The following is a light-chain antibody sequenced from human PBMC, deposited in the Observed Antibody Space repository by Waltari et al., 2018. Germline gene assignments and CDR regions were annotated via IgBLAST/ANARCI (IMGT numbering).Light chain of an antibody. J-gene: IGLJ1*01. CDR2: DVT. V-gene: IGLV2-11*01. CDR3: CSYAVTSSSYV. Sequence: QSVLTQPPSVSGSPGHSVPISCTGTSSDVGGYDFFSWYHQDPGKAPNLLIFDVTKRPSGVPSRFSASKSGNTASLTISGLQAEDEADYYCCSYAVTSSSYVCGGGTKVIV. CDR1: SSDVGGYDF.